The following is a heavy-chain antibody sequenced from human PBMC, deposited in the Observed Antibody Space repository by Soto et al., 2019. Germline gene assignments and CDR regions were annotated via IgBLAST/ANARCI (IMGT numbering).Heavy chain of an antibody. CDR1: GGTFSSYA. V-gene: IGHV1-69*13. CDR2: IIPIFGTA. Sequence: ASVKVSCKASGGTFSSYAISWVRQAPGQGLEWMGGIIPIFGTANYAQKFQGRVTITADESTSTAYMELSSLRSEDTAVYYCARSRSVEMATANFDYWGQGTLVTVSS. CDR3: ARSRSVEMATANFDY. J-gene: IGHJ4*02. D-gene: IGHD5-18*01.